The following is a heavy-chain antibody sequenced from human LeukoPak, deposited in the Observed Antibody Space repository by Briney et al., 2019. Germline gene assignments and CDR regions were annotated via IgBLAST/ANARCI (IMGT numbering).Heavy chain of an antibody. D-gene: IGHD3-10*01. V-gene: IGHV3-23*01. CDR1: GFTFSSYA. Sequence: GGSLRLSCAASGFTFSSYAMSWVRQAPGKGLEWVSAISGSGGSTYYADSVKGRFTISRDNSKNTLYLQMNSLRAEDTAVYYCAKGSNSGITMVRGVIKSYFDYWGRGTLVTVSS. J-gene: IGHJ4*02. CDR2: ISGSGGST. CDR3: AKGSNSGITMVRGVIKSYFDY.